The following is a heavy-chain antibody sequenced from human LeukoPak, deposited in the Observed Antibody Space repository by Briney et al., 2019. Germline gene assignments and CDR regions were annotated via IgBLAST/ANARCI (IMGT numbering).Heavy chain of an antibody. V-gene: IGHV3-30-3*01. CDR3: AKDYIAAAQPADYYFDY. CDR1: GFTFSSYA. J-gene: IGHJ4*02. Sequence: GGSLRLSCAASGFTFSSYAMSWVRQAPGKGLEWVAVISYDGSNKYYADSVKGRFTISRDNSKNTLYLQMNSLRAEDTAVYYCAKDYIAAAQPADYYFDYWGQGTLVTVSS. D-gene: IGHD6-13*01. CDR2: ISYDGSNK.